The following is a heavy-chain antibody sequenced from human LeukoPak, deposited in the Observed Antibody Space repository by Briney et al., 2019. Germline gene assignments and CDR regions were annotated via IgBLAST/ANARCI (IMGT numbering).Heavy chain of an antibody. D-gene: IGHD1-26*01. CDR1: GGSISSSSYY. V-gene: IGHV4-39*01. CDR3: ARRLSGSYEFGYYYYYMDV. CDR2: IYYSGST. Sequence: SETLSLTCTVSGGSISSSSYYWGWIRQPPGKGLEWIGSIYYSGSTYYNPSLKSRVTISVDTSKNQFSLKLSSVTAADTAVYYCARRLSGSYEFGYYYYYMDVWGKGTTVTVSS. J-gene: IGHJ6*03.